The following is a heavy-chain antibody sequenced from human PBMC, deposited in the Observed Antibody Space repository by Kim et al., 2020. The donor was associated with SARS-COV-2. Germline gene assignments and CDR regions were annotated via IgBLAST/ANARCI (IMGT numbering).Heavy chain of an antibody. J-gene: IGHJ4*02. CDR3: ARRSGSYYKRGPFDY. D-gene: IGHD3-10*01. V-gene: IGHV4-39*01. Sequence: PSPKSRVTISVDTSKNQFSLKLSSVTAADTAVYYCARRSGSYYKRGPFDYWGQGTLVTVSS.